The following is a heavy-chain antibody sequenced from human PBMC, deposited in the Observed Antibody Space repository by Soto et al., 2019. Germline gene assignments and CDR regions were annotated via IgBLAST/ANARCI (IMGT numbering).Heavy chain of an antibody. CDR1: GFTFSSYA. CDR3: AKVYCSATNCRKRVNSHYWYYYGTDV. Sequence: GGSLRLSCAASGFTFSSYAMTWVRQAPGKGLEWVSAISASAGDTFYADSVKGRFTVSRDNSKNTLYLQMDSLRAEDTAIYYCAKVYCSATNCRKRVNSHYWYYYGTDVWGQGTTVTVSS. CDR2: ISASAGDT. D-gene: IGHD2-2*01. J-gene: IGHJ6*02. V-gene: IGHV3-23*01.